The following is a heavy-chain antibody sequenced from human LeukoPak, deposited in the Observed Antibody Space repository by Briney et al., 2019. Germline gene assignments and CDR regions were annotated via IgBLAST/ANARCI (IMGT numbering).Heavy chain of an antibody. CDR2: ITTISHYI. Sequence: PGGSLRLSCAASGFTFSSYSFNWVRQVPGKGLEWLSSITTISHYIYYAGAVRGRFTISRDNAKNSLYLQMNSLRGEDTAVYYCARSGGPGTYHQLRYNWFDPWGQGTLVTVSS. D-gene: IGHD3-10*01. V-gene: IGHV3-21*01. J-gene: IGHJ5*02. CDR1: GFTFSSYS. CDR3: ARSGGPGTYHQLRYNWFDP.